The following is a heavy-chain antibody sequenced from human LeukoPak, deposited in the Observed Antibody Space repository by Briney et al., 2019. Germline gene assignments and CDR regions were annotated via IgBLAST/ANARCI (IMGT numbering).Heavy chain of an antibody. V-gene: IGHV3-74*01. CDR2: INTDGNTR. D-gene: IGHD1-20*01. CDR3: AKDSPLTGTTPKGL. CDR1: GFTFSTSW. Sequence: PGGSLRLSCATSGFTFSTSWMHWVRQAPGKGLVWVSRINTDGNTRNYADSVKGRFTISRDNAKNTLYLQMNSLRAEDTAVYYCAKDSPLTGTTPKGLWGQGTLVTVSS. J-gene: IGHJ4*02.